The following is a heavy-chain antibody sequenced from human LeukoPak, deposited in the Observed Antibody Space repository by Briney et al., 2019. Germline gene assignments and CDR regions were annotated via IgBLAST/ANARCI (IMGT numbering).Heavy chain of an antibody. CDR3: ARDPPGIPGYFDY. Sequence: QTGGSLRLSCAASGFSVSSNYMSWVRQAPGKGLEWVSVLYSAGSTYYADFVKGRFTISRDNSKNTLYLQMNRLTAEDTAVYYCARDPPGIPGYFDYWGRGTLVTVSS. CDR1: GFSVSSNY. V-gene: IGHV3-53*01. J-gene: IGHJ4*02. D-gene: IGHD6-13*01. CDR2: LYSAGST.